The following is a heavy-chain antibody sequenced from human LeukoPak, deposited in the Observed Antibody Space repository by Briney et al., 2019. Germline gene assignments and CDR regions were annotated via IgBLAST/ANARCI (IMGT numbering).Heavy chain of an antibody. CDR2: LYYTGST. Sequence: PSETLSLTCTVSGGSISSSSYYWGWIRQPPGKGLEWIGSLYYTGSTYYNPSLKSRVTISVDTSKNQFSLKLSSVTAADTAVYYCARRALTTVTDGFDYWGQGTLVTLSS. V-gene: IGHV4-39*01. CDR1: GGSISSSSYY. CDR3: ARRALTTVTDGFDY. J-gene: IGHJ4*02. D-gene: IGHD4-17*01.